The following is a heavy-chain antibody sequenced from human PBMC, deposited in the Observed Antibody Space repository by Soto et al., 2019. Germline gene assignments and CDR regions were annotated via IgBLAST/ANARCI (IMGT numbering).Heavy chain of an antibody. D-gene: IGHD6-6*01. V-gene: IGHV3-53*01. CDR3: ARDTRIAARPIPDAFEI. J-gene: IGHJ3*02. Sequence: GGSLRLSCAASGFTVSSNYMSWVRQAPGKGLEWVSVIYSGGSTYYADSVKGRFTISRDNSKNTLYLQMNSLRAEDTAVYYCARDTRIAARPIPDAFEIWGQGTMVTVSS. CDR2: IYSGGST. CDR1: GFTVSSNY.